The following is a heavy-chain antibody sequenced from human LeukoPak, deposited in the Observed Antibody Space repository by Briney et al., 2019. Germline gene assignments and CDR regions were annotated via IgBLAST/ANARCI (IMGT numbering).Heavy chain of an antibody. CDR2: ISSSSSYI. Sequence: GGSLRLSCAASGFTFSSYSMNWVRQAPGKGLEWVSSISSSSSYIYYADSVKGRFTISRDNAKNSLYLQMNSLRAEDTAVYYCARDPVGYSGSSYYFDYWGQGTLVTGSS. V-gene: IGHV3-21*01. CDR3: ARDPVGYSGSSYYFDY. CDR1: GFTFSSYS. D-gene: IGHD5-12*01. J-gene: IGHJ4*02.